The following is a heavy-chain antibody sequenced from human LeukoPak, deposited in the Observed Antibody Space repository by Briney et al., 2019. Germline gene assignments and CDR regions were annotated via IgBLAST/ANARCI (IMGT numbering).Heavy chain of an antibody. Sequence: GASVKVSCKASGYTFTGYGISWVRQAPGQGLEWMGWISAYNGNTNYAQKLQGRVTMTTDTSTSTAYMELRSLRSDYTAVYYCAREVDVFRPYYDFWSGYYAYFDYWGQGTLVTVSS. V-gene: IGHV1-18*01. J-gene: IGHJ4*02. CDR1: GYTFTGYG. CDR3: AREVDVFRPYYDFWSGYYAYFDY. CDR2: ISAYNGNT. D-gene: IGHD3-3*01.